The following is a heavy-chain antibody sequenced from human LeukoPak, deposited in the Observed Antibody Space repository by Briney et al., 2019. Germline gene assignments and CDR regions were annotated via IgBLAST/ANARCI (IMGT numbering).Heavy chain of an antibody. CDR1: GGTFSSYA. D-gene: IGHD3-16*02. CDR3: TRGGDDYVWGSYRYTGWFDP. J-gene: IGHJ5*02. V-gene: IGHV1-69*06. CDR2: IIPIFGTA. Sequence: SVKVSCKASGGTFSSYAISWVRQAPGQGLEWMGGIIPIFGTAKYAQEFQGRVTITADKSTSTAYMELSSLRSEDTAVYYCTRGGDDYVWGSYRYTGWFDPWGQGTLVTVSS.